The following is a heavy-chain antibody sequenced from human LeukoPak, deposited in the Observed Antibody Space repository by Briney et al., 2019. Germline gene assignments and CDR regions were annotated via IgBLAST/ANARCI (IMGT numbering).Heavy chain of an antibody. J-gene: IGHJ4*02. CDR2: IYTSGST. D-gene: IGHD6-19*01. CDR3: AREVSGGHGDY. Sequence: SQTLSLTCTVSGGSISSGGYYWSWIRQPAGKGLEWIGRIYTSGSTNYNPSLKSRVTMSVDTSKNQFSLKLSSVTAADTAVYYCAREVSGGHGDYWGQGTLVTVSS. V-gene: IGHV4-61*02. CDR1: GGSISSGGYY.